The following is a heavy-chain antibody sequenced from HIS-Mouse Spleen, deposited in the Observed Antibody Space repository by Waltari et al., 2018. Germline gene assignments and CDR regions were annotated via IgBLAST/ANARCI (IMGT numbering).Heavy chain of an antibody. V-gene: IGHV4-31*03. CDR2: IYYSGST. CDR1: GCPLTRGAYY. CDR3: ARSPYYDFWSGYSDNWFDP. D-gene: IGHD3-3*01. J-gene: IGHJ5*02. Sequence: QVQLQESGPGLVKPSQTLSLTCTVSGCPLTRGAYYWSWLRQHPGMGLAWIGYIYYSGSTYYNPSLKSRVTISVDTSKNQFSLKLSSVTAADTAVYYCARSPYYDFWSGYSDNWFDPWGQGTLVTISS.